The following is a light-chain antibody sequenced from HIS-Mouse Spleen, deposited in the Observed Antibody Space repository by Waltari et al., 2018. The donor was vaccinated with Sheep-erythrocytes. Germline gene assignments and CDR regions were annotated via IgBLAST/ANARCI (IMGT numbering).Light chain of an antibody. CDR3: CSYAGSSTPWV. CDR1: RSAVGSYNL. CDR2: EGT. J-gene: IGLJ3*02. Sequence: QSALTQPASVSGSPGQSITISCTGTRSAVGSYNLFSCYQQHPGKAPKLMIYEGTKRPSGVSNRFSGSKSGNTASLTISGLQAEDEADYYCCSYAGSSTPWVFGGGTKLTVL. V-gene: IGLV2-23*01.